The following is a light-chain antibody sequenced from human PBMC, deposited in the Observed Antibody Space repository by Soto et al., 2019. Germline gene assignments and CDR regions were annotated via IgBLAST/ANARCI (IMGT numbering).Light chain of an antibody. J-gene: IGKJ1*01. V-gene: IGKV3-20*01. CDR3: QQYGSSPRT. CDR2: GAS. Sequence: EIVLTQSPGTLSLSPGERATLSCWASQSVSSSHLAWYQQKPGQAPRLLIYGASSRATGIPDRFSGSGSGTDFTLTISRLEPEDFAVYYCQQYGSSPRTFGQGTKVEIK. CDR1: QSVSSSH.